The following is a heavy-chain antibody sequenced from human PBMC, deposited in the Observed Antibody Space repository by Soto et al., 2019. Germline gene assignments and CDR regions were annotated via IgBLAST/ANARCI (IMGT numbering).Heavy chain of an antibody. V-gene: IGHV3-23*01. Sequence: PGGSLRLSCAASGFTFSSSAMSWVLQAPGKGLEWVSSISIGGGSTYYADSVRGRFTISRDDSKDTLYLHMSSLRAEDTAVYYCAKDLPSSGWYDFDYWGQGTLVTVSS. J-gene: IGHJ4*02. D-gene: IGHD6-19*01. CDR3: AKDLPSSGWYDFDY. CDR1: GFTFSSSA. CDR2: ISIGGGST.